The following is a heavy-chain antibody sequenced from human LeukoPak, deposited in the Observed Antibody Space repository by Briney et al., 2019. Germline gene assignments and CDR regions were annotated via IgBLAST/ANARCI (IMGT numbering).Heavy chain of an antibody. Sequence: GGSLRLSCAASGFTFSSYAMHWVRQAPGKGLEWVTVISYDGSNKYYADSVKGRFTISRDNSKNTLYLQMNSLRAEDTAVYYCASTWSSSWYYFDCWGQGTLVTVSS. CDR3: ASTWSSSWYYFDC. CDR2: ISYDGSNK. J-gene: IGHJ4*02. CDR1: GFTFSSYA. D-gene: IGHD6-13*01. V-gene: IGHV3-30*04.